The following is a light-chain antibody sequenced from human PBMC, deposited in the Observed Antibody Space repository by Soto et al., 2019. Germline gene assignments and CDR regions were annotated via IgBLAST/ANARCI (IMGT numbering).Light chain of an antibody. CDR3: QQSYSTPPT. Sequence: DIQITQSPSSLSASVGDRVTITCRASQSISSYLNWYQHKPGKAPKLLIYAASSLQSGVPSRFSGSGSGTDFTLTISSLQPEDFATYYCQQSYSTPPTFGQGTKVDIK. J-gene: IGKJ1*01. CDR2: AAS. V-gene: IGKV1-39*01. CDR1: QSISSY.